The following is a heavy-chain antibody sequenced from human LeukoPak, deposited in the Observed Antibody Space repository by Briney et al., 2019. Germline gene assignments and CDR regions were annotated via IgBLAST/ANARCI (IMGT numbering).Heavy chain of an antibody. CDR3: AKGAASRGYTYVAN. D-gene: IGHD5-18*01. V-gene: IGHV3-23*01. J-gene: IGHJ4*02. CDR1: AFTFRPYA. Sequence: GGSLRLSCAASAFTFRPYAMIWVRQAPGKGLEWVSTVSGSGGSTYYADSVKGRFTISRANANNTLYLEMNSLRAEDMAVYYCAKGAASRGYTYVANGAQGTLVTVSS. CDR2: VSGSGGST.